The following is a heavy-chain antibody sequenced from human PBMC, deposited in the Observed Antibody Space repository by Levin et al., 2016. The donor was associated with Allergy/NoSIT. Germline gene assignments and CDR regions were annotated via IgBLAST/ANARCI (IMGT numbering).Heavy chain of an antibody. CDR1: GFPFSSYA. CDR2: ISGSGGTT. J-gene: IGHJ4*02. Sequence: GGSLRLSCAASGFPFSSYAMNWVRQAPGKGLEWLSIISGSGGTTYYAASVKGRFTIYRDNSKNTVTLQMTGLGAEDTAIYYCVKDQGSGWYGDDLFYFESWGQGALVTVSS. CDR3: VKDQGSGWYGDDLFYFES. V-gene: IGHV3-23*01. D-gene: IGHD6-19*01.